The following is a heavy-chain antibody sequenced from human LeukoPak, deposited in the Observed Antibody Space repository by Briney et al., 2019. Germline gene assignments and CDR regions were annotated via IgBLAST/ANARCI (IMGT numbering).Heavy chain of an antibody. CDR3: VRNQGRYYYDSSGYYDY. CDR1: GFTFDDYG. D-gene: IGHD3-22*01. CDR2: INWNGGST. V-gene: IGHV3-20*04. Sequence: GGSLRLSCAASGFTFDDYGMSWVRQAPGKGLEWVSGINWNGGSTGYADSVKGRFTISRDNAKNSLYLQMNSLRAEDTALYYCVRNQGRYYYDSSGYYDYWGQGTLVTVSS. J-gene: IGHJ4*02.